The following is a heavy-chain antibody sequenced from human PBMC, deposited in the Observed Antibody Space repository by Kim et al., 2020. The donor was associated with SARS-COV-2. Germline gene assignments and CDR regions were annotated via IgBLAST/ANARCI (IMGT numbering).Heavy chain of an antibody. D-gene: IGHD3-22*01. CDR3: ARRAVVNKYASDI. J-gene: IGHJ3*02. V-gene: IGHV1-3*01. Sequence: YSPKFQGRVTITRDTSASTAYMELSSLRSEDTAVYYCARRAVVNKYASDIWGQGTMVTVSS.